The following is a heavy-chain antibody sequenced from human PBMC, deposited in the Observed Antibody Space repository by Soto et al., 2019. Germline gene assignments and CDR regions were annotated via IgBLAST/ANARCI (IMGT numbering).Heavy chain of an antibody. V-gene: IGHV5-10-1*01. D-gene: IGHD6-13*01. CDR1: GYSFTSYW. CDR2: IDPSDSYT. CDR3: ARLPAAAGDNDLTLDY. J-gene: IGHJ4*02. Sequence: EVQLVQSGAEVKKPGESLRISCKGSGYSFTSYWISWVRQMPGKGLEWMGRIDPSDSYTNYSPSFQGHVTISADKSISTAHLQWSSLKASDTAMYYWARLPAAAGDNDLTLDYWGQGTLVTVSS.